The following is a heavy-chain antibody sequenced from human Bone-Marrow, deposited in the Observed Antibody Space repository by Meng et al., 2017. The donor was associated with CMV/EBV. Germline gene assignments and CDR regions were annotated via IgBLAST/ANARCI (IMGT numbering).Heavy chain of an antibody. J-gene: IGHJ6*02. CDR1: GFTFSSYE. V-gene: IGHV3-48*03. Sequence: GGSLRLSCAASGFTFSSYEMNWVRQAPGKGLEWVSYISSSGSTIYYADSVKGRFTISRDNAKNSLYLQMNSLRAEDTAVYYCARAIDSWELLEYGMDFWGQGTTVTVSS. CDR3: ARAIDSWELLEYGMDF. CDR2: ISSSGSTI. D-gene: IGHD1-26*01.